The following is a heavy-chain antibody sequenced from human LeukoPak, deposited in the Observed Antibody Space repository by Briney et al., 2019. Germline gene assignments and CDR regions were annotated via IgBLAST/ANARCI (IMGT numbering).Heavy chain of an antibody. CDR2: IKRDGSKK. CDR1: GFSISTYW. V-gene: IGHV3-7*01. D-gene: IGHD2-15*01. CDR3: ARGYCSGGVCYSIYFDY. Sequence: GGSLRLSCAASGFSISTYWMSWVRQAPGKGLEWVANIKRDGSKKYYVDSVKGRFTMSRDNAKNSLYLQMSSLRAEDTAVYYCARGYCSGGVCYSIYFDYWGQGTLVTVSS. J-gene: IGHJ4*02.